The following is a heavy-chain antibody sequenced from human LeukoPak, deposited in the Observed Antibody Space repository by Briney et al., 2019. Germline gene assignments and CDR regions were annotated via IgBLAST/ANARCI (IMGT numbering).Heavy chain of an antibody. J-gene: IGHJ1*01. CDR1: GYTFTSYG. Sequence: ASVKVSCKASGYTFTSYGISWVRQAPGQGLEWMGWISAYNGDTNYAQKLQGRVTTTTDTSTTTAYMELRSLRSDDTAVYYCARGLAVGATFQHWGQGTLVTVSS. D-gene: IGHD1-26*01. CDR3: ARGLAVGATFQH. V-gene: IGHV1-18*01. CDR2: ISAYNGDT.